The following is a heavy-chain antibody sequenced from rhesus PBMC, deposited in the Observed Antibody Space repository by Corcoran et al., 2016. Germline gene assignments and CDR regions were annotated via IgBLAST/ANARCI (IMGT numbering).Heavy chain of an antibody. V-gene: IGHV4-173*01. J-gene: IGHJ4*01. Sequence: QLQLQESGPGLVKPSETLSLTCAVSGGSISSNYWGWIRQPPGKGLEWIGRISGSGGSTDYNPHPKSRFTISTGTSKNQFSLKLSSVTAADTAVYYCARESDTAGTAVFDYWGQGVLVTVSS. CDR1: GGSISSNY. D-gene: IGHD5-30*01. CDR3: ARESDTAGTAVFDY. CDR2: ISGSGGST.